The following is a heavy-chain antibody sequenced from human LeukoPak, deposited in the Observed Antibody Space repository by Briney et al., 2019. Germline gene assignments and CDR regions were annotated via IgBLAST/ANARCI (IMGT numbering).Heavy chain of an antibody. D-gene: IGHD3-10*01. CDR2: ISVSGDST. J-gene: IGHJ4*02. Sequence: GGSLRLSCAASGFSFNNHAMNWVRQAPGKGLEWVSTISVSGDSTFYADSVQGRFTISRDTSRNSLSLHMNSLSAKDTAVYFCARRGGRNGWGDFDYWGQGTLVTVSS. V-gene: IGHV3-23*01. CDR1: GFSFNNHA. CDR3: ARRGGRNGWGDFDY.